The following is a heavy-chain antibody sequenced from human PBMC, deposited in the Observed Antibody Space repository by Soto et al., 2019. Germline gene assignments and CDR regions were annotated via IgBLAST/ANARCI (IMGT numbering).Heavy chain of an antibody. CDR3: ARTIRYSYGLDY. Sequence: AVKVTCKASGGTGRSYALSWVLQAPGQGLEWMGGIIPIFGTANYAQKFQGRVTITADESTSTAYMELSSLRSEDTAVYYCARTIRYSYGLDYWGQGTLVTVSS. D-gene: IGHD5-18*01. CDR2: IIPIFGTA. J-gene: IGHJ4*02. CDR1: GGTGRSYA. V-gene: IGHV1-69*13.